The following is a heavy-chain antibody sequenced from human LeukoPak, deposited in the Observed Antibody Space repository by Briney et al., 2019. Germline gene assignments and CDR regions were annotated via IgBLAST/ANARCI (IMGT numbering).Heavy chain of an antibody. D-gene: IGHD6-6*01. CDR1: GGSISSSNW. Sequence: NPSETLSLTCAVSGGSISSSNWWNWVRQPPGKGLEWIGEINHSGSTNYNPSLKSRVTISVDTSKNQFSLKLSSVTAADTAVYYCARGRGGIAARPRFWGWFDPWGQGTLVTVSS. CDR3: ARGRGGIAARPRFWGWFDP. V-gene: IGHV4-4*02. CDR2: INHSGST. J-gene: IGHJ5*02.